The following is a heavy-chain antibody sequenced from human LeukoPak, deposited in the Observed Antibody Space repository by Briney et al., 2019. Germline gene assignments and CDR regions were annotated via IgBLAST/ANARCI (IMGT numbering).Heavy chain of an antibody. CDR1: GYTLTGYY. J-gene: IGHJ4*02. CDR3: ARDDYCTNGVCQDY. V-gene: IGHV1-2*02. D-gene: IGHD2-8*01. CDR2: INPNSGGT. Sequence: GASVKVSCKASGYTLTGYYIHWVRQAPRQGLEWMGWINPNSGGTNHAQKFQGRVTMTRDTSISTAYMELSRLRSDDTAVYYCARDDYCTNGVCQDYWGQGTLVTVSS.